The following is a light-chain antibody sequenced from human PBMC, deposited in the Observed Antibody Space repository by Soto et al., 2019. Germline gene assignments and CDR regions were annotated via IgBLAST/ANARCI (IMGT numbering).Light chain of an antibody. CDR2: GNN. CDR1: SSNIGAGYD. Sequence: QSVLTQPPSVSGAPGQRVTISCTGSSSNIGAGYDVHWYQQLPGTAPKLLIYGNNNRPSGVPDRFSGSKSGTSASLAITGLQAEYEADYYCQSYDRSLSVRVFGTGTKVTVL. V-gene: IGLV1-40*01. CDR3: QSYDRSLSVRV. J-gene: IGLJ1*01.